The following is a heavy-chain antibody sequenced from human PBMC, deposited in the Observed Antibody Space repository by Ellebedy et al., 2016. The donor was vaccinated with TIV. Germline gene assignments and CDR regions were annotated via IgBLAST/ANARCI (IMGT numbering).Heavy chain of an antibody. Sequence: ASVKVSCKASGFTFISFGISWVRQAPGQGLEWRGWISIYNGNTNYAQKFQGRVTMTTDTSTGTAYMERRSLRSDDTAVYYCARVGWGYSGGEDYWGKGTLVTVSS. J-gene: IGHJ4*02. D-gene: IGHD2-21*01. CDR1: GFTFISFG. CDR2: ISIYNGNT. CDR3: ARVGWGYSGGEDY. V-gene: IGHV1-18*04.